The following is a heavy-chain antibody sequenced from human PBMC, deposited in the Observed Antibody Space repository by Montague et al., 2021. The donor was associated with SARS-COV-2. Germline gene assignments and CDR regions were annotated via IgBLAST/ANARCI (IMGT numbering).Heavy chain of an antibody. D-gene: IGHD3-3*01. J-gene: IGHJ5*01. CDR1: GFTFGDYA. V-gene: IGHV3-9*01. CDR3: AKDSYYDFWSGYSPGENWFDP. Sequence: SLRLSCAASGFTFGDYAMHWVRQAPGKGLAWVSGISWNSGSIGYADSVKGRFTISRDNAKNSLYLQMNSLRAEDTALYYCAKDSYYDFWSGYSPGENWFDPWGQGTLVTVSS. CDR2: ISWNSGSI.